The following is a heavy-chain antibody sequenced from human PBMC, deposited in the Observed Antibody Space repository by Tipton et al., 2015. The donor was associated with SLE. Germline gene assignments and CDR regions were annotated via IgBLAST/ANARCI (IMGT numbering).Heavy chain of an antibody. CDR3: ARVRGGAGAFDN. CDR1: GGSFSGYY. D-gene: IGHD3-16*01. V-gene: IGHV4-34*01. Sequence: TLSLTCAVYGGSFSGYYWSWIRQPPGKGLEWIGEINHSGSTNYNPSLKSRVTISVDTSKNQFSLKLSSVTAADTAVYYCARVRGGAGAFDNWGQGSMVSVSS. J-gene: IGHJ3*02. CDR2: INHSGST.